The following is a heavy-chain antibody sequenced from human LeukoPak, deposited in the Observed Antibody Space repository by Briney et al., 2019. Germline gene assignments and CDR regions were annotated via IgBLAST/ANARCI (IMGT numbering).Heavy chain of an antibody. CDR3: ASGEMVQYYYMDV. Sequence: PSETLSLTCTVSGGSISSSSYYWGWIRQPRGKGLEWIGSIYYSGSTYYNPSLKSRVTISVDTSKNQFSLKLSSVTAADTAVYYCASGEMVQYYYMDVWGKGTTVTVSS. J-gene: IGHJ6*03. V-gene: IGHV4-39*07. CDR2: IYYSGST. D-gene: IGHD2-8*01. CDR1: GGSISSSSYY.